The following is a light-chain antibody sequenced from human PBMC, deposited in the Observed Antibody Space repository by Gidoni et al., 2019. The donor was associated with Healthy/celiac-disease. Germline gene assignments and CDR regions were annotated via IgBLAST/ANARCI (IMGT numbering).Light chain of an antibody. CDR3: QQYDNIPIT. V-gene: IGKV1-33*01. CDR1: QDISNY. CDR2: DAS. J-gene: IGKJ3*01. Sequence: DIQMTQSPSSLSASVGDRVTITCQASQDISNYLNWYQQKPGKAPKLLIYDASSLERGVPSRFSGSGSGTDFTFTISSLQPEDIATYYCQQYDNIPITFGPGTKVDIK.